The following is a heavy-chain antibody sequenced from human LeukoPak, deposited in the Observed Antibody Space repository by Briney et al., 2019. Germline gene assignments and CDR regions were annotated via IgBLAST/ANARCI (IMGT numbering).Heavy chain of an antibody. D-gene: IGHD5-12*01. Sequence: GGSLRLSCAASGFTFSSYAMSWVRQAPGKGLEWVTVVSESGDITHYAESVRGRFTISRDNSKNTLYLEMNRLRSDDTAIYYCAKDIAQGYTFGTIEEDYWGQGTLVTVAS. CDR2: VSESGDIT. V-gene: IGHV3-23*01. CDR3: AKDIAQGYTFGTIEEDY. CDR1: GFTFSSYA. J-gene: IGHJ4*02.